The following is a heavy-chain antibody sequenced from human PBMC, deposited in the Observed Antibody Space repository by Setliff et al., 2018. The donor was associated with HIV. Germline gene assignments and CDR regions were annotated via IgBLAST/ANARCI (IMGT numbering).Heavy chain of an antibody. CDR2: ISAYNGNT. J-gene: IGHJ3*02. Sequence: VASVKVSCKASGYTFTSYGISWVRQAPGQGLEWMGWISAYNGNTNYAQKLQGRVTMTTDTSTSTAYMELRSLRSDDTAVYYCARAYNFWTRGAFDIWGQGTMVTVSS. CDR3: ARAYNFWTRGAFDI. V-gene: IGHV1-18*01. CDR1: GYTFTSYG. D-gene: IGHD3-3*01.